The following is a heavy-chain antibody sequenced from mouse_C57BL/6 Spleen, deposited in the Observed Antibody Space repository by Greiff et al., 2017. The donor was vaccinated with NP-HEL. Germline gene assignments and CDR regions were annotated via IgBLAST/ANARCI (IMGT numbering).Heavy chain of an antibody. CDR3: TGSNYGGAMDY. CDR2: IDPEDGDT. D-gene: IGHD2-5*01. CDR1: GFNIKDYY. V-gene: IGHV14-1*01. Sequence: VHVKQSGAELVRPGASVKLSCTASGFNIKDYYMHWVKQRPEQGLEWIGRIDPEDGDTEYAPKFQGKATMTADTSSNTAYLQLSSLTSEDTAVYYCTGSNYGGAMDYWGQGTSVTVSS. J-gene: IGHJ4*01.